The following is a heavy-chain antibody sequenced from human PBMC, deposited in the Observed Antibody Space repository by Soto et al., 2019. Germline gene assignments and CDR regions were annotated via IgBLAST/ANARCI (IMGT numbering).Heavy chain of an antibody. CDR3: ARVVYGGAFDI. CDR1: GGSISSGGYY. Sequence: SETLSLTGTVSGGSISSGGYYWSWIRQHPGKGLEWSGYIYYSGSTYYNPSLKSRVTISVDTSKNQFSLKLSSVTAADTAVYYCARVVYGGAFDIWGQRKMVTASS. CDR2: IYYSGST. J-gene: IGHJ3*02. D-gene: IGHD4-17*01. V-gene: IGHV4-31*03.